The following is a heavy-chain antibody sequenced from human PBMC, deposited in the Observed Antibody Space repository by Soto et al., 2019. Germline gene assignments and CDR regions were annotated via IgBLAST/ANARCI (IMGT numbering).Heavy chain of an antibody. J-gene: IGHJ3*02. CDR3: ARGPKGYAFAT. D-gene: IGHD5-18*01. CDR2: CSGSGNNI. CDR1: GFTFTDYY. V-gene: IGHV3-11*01. Sequence: QVQLVESGGGLVKPGGSLRLSCAASGFTFTDYYMSWIRQAPGKGLEWISYCSGSGNNIYYADSLKGRFTISRDNAKKSLYLKMNSLRDEDTAVYYCARGPKGYAFATWGKGTMVTVSS.